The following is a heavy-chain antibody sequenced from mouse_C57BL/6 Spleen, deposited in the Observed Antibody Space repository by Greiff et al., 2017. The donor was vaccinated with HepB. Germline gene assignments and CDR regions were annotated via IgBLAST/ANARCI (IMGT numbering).Heavy chain of an antibody. CDR2: IFPGSGST. CDR3: ARSAITTVVATERNQAWFAY. J-gene: IGHJ3*01. Sequence: QVQLQQSGPELVKPGASVKISCKASGYTFTDYYINWVKQRPGQGLEWIGWIFPGSGSTYYNEKFKGKATLTVDKSSSTAYMLLSSLTSEDSAVYFCARSAITTVVATERNQAWFAYWGQGTLVTVSA. D-gene: IGHD1-1*01. CDR1: GYTFTDYY. V-gene: IGHV1-75*01.